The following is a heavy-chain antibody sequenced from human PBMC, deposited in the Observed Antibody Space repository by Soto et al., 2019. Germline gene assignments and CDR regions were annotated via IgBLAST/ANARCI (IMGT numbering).Heavy chain of an antibody. CDR2: MNPNSGNT. Sequence: ASVKVSCKASGYTFTSYDINWVRQAIGQGLEWMGWMNPNSGNTGYAQKFQGRVTMNRNTSISTAYIELGSLRSDDTALYYCARAKGYFDWKYYFDYWGQGTLVTVSS. D-gene: IGHD3-9*01. CDR1: GYTFTSYD. V-gene: IGHV1-8*01. CDR3: ARAKGYFDWKYYFDY. J-gene: IGHJ4*02.